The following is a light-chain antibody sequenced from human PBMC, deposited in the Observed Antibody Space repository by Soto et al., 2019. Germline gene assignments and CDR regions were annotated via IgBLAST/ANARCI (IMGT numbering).Light chain of an antibody. Sequence: DIQMTQSPSTLSASVGDRVTITCRASQSIDSWLAWYQQRPGNVPKLLIYKASTLESGVPSRISGSGSGTEFTLTINSLQPDDFATYYSQQYNSNSLTFGGGTKVEI. V-gene: IGKV1-5*03. J-gene: IGKJ4*01. CDR3: QQYNSNSLT. CDR2: KAS. CDR1: QSIDSW.